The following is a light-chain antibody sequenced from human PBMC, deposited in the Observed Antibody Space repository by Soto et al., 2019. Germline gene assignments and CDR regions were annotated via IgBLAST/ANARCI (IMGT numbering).Light chain of an antibody. CDR2: GAS. CDR1: QSVSRNY. Sequence: EIVLTQSPGTLSLSPGATATLSCRASQSVSRNYLAWFQQKPGQAPRLLIHGASSRAAGTPDRFSGSGSGTDFTLTISRLEPEDCAVYYCQQYVTSPWAFGQGTKVDIK. J-gene: IGKJ1*01. CDR3: QQYVTSPWA. V-gene: IGKV3-20*01.